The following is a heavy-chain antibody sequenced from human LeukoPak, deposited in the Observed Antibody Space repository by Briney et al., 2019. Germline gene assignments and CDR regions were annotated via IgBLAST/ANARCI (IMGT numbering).Heavy chain of an antibody. J-gene: IGHJ4*02. CDR2: ISSSSSTI. Sequence: PGGSLRLSCAASGFTFSSYSMNWVRQAPGKGLEWVSYISSSSSTIYYADSVKGRFTISRDNAKNSLYLQMNSLRDEDTAVYYCARESAHGDYELPFDYWGQGTLVTVSS. CDR3: ARESAHGDYELPFDY. CDR1: GFTFSSYS. V-gene: IGHV3-48*02. D-gene: IGHD4-17*01.